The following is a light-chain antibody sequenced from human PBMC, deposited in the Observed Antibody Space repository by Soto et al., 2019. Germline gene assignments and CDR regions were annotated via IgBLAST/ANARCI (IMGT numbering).Light chain of an antibody. J-gene: IGKJ4*01. Sequence: DIVMTQSPDSLAVSLGERATINCKSSQSVLYSSNNKNYLAWYQQKPGQPPKLLIYWASTRESGVPDRFSGSGSGTDFALTISSLQAEDVAVYYCQQYDSTPPVLTFGGGTKVEIK. CDR2: WAS. V-gene: IGKV4-1*01. CDR1: QSVLYSSNNKNY. CDR3: QQYDSTPPVLT.